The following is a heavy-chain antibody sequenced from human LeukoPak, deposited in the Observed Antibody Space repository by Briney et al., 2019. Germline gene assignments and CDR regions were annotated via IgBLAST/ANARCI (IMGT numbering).Heavy chain of an antibody. V-gene: IGHV3-7*01. CDR1: GFTFSSYW. CDR3: ARAPGGVRGVIIGYYFDY. J-gene: IGHJ4*02. Sequence: GGSLRLSCAASGFTFSSYWMSWVRQAPGKGLEWVANIKQDGSEKYYVDSVKGRFTISRDNSKNTLYLQMNSLRAEDTAVYYCARAPGGVRGVIIGYYFDYWGQGTLVTVSS. D-gene: IGHD3-10*01. CDR2: IKQDGSEK.